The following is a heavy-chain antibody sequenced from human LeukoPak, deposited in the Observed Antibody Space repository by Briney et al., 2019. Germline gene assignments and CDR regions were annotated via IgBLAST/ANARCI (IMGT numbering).Heavy chain of an antibody. CDR1: GYTFTGYY. Sequence: SVKVSCKASGYTFTGYYMHWVRQAPGQGLEWMGWINPNTGGTNYAQKFQGRVTMTRDTTISTAYMELSRLTSDDTAVYFCASYPRYSSSPPFDYWGQGTLVTVSS. J-gene: IGHJ4*02. CDR3: ASYPRYSSSPPFDY. D-gene: IGHD6-19*01. V-gene: IGHV1-2*02. CDR2: INPNTGGT.